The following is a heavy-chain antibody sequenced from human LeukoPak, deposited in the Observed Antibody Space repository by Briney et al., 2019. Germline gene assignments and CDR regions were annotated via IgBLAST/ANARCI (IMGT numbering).Heavy chain of an antibody. D-gene: IGHD1-26*01. CDR3: ARARIVGATTEEDY. V-gene: IGHV1-8*01. CDR2: MNPNSGNT. J-gene: IGHJ4*02. Sequence: ASVKVSCKASGYTFTSYDINWVRQATGQGLEWMGWMNPNSGNTGYAQKFQGRVTMTRNTSISTAYMELSSLRSEDTAVYYCARARIVGATTEEDYWGQGTLVTVPS. CDR1: GYTFTSYD.